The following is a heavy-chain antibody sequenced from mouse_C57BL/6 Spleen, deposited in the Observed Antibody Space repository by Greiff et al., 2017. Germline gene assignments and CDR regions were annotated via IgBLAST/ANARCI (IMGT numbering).Heavy chain of an antibody. J-gene: IGHJ1*03. Sequence: EVQLKESGPELVKPGDSVKISCKASGYSFTGYFMNWVMQSHGKSLEWIGRINPYNGDTFYNQKFKGKATLTVDKSSSTAHMELRSLTSEDSAVYYCARGGDYYGSSYYWYFDVWGTVTTVTVSS. CDR1: GYSFTGYF. D-gene: IGHD1-1*01. CDR3: ARGGDYYGSSYYWYFDV. V-gene: IGHV1-20*01. CDR2: INPYNGDT.